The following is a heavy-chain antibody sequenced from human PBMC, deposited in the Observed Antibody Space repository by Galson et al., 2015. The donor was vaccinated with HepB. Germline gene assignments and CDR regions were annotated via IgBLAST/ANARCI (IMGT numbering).Heavy chain of an antibody. D-gene: IGHD5-12*01. CDR3: VSRGYSEDKYYYYGMDV. V-gene: IGHV3-21*01. CDR1: GFTFSSYS. CDR2: ISSSSSYI. J-gene: IGHJ6*02. Sequence: LRLSCAASGFTFSSYSMNWVRQAPGKRLEWVSSISSSSSYIYYADSVKGRFTISRDNAKNSLYLQMNSLRAEDTAVYYCVSRGYSEDKYYYYGMDVWGQGTTVTVSS.